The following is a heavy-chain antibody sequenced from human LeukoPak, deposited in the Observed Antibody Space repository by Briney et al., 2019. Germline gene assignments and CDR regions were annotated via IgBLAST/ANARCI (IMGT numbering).Heavy chain of an antibody. CDR1: GYTFTNYA. CDR2: MSPDSGNT. J-gene: IGHJ4*02. V-gene: IGHV1-8*01. D-gene: IGHD6-19*01. CDR3: ARDRVGVGGNGWEN. Sequence: ASVKVSCKASGYTFTNYAMNWVRQATGQGLEWMGWMSPDSGNTGYVQKFQGRVIMTRDTSISTAYMELSSLTSEDTAVYFCARDRVGVGGNGWENWGQGTLVTVSS.